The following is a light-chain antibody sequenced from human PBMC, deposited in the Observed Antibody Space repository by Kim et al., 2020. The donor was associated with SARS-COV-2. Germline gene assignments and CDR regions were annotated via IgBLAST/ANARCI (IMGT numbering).Light chain of an antibody. CDR2: EAS. CDR1: ENIDKW. Sequence: ASVGDRVTLTCRASENIDKWVAWYQKKPGKAPKVLMFEASISVSGVPSRFSGSGSGTEFSLTITSLQPDDFATYYCQQYNGHSGTFGQGTKVDIK. J-gene: IGKJ1*01. V-gene: IGKV1-5*03. CDR3: QQYNGHSGT.